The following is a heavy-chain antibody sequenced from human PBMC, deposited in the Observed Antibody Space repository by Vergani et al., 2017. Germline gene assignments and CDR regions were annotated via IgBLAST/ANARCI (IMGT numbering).Heavy chain of an antibody. CDR2: MFHTGEA. CDR1: GYSISRGLY. Sequence: QLQLQESGPGLVKPSETLSLTCSVSGYSISRGLYWAWLRQTPEKGLEGIGGMFHTGEASNSPSLQSRVAFSMDTSKNQFSLQLTSVTASDTAVYFCGVIMVRSPRPDNWFDSWGRGTLVTVSS. D-gene: IGHD3-10*01. V-gene: IGHV4-38-2*02. CDR3: GVIMVRSPRPDNWFDS. J-gene: IGHJ5*01.